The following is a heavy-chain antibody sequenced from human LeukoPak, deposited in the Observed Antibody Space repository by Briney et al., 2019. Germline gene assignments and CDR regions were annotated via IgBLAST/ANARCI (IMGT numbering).Heavy chain of an antibody. CDR1: TINFSDYG. J-gene: IGHJ5*02. V-gene: IGHV3-23*01. D-gene: IGHD2-2*01. Sequence: GGSLRLSCAASTINFSDYGMDWVRQAPGRGLEWVSTINPTGVRTYYADSVRGRFTISRDNSKNTVFLQTNSLRVEDTAIYYCARDQPHAASWFDPWGQGTLVTVSS. CDR3: ARDQPHAASWFDP. CDR2: INPTGVRT.